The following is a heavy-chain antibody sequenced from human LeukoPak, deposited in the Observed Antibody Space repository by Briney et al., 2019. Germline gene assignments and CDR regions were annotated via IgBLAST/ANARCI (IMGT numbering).Heavy chain of an antibody. CDR3: AKGGGIAVAGMGAFDI. V-gene: IGHV3-9*01. Sequence: GGSLRLSCAASGFTFDDYVMHRVRQAPGKGLEWVSGISWNSGSIGYADSVKGRFTISRDNAKNSLYLQMNSLRAEDTALYYCAKGGGIAVAGMGAFDIWGQGTMVTVSS. J-gene: IGHJ3*02. CDR1: GFTFDDYV. D-gene: IGHD6-19*01. CDR2: ISWNSGSI.